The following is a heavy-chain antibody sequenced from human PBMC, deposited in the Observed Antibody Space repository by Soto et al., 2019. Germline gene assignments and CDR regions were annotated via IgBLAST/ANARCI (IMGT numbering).Heavy chain of an antibody. D-gene: IGHD2-21*01. V-gene: IGHV3-66*04. Sequence: GGSLRLSCAASGFTVTNFYMYWVRQAPGKGLEWISLIYSGGNTSYADSVKGRFTISRDNAKNTLYLQMNSLRAEDTAVYYCARRIPFGYGMDVWGQGTTVTVSS. J-gene: IGHJ6*02. CDR2: IYSGGNT. CDR1: GFTVTNFY. CDR3: ARRIPFGYGMDV.